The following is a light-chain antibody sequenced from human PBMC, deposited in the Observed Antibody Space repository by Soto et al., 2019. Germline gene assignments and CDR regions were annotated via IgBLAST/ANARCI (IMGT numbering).Light chain of an antibody. V-gene: IGKV3-20*01. CDR2: ATS. CDR3: QQYGSPPWA. J-gene: IGKJ1*01. CDR1: QSVGSNF. Sequence: IVLTQSPGTLSLSPGERATLSCRASQSVGSNFLAWYQQKRGQAPRILIYATSNRASGIPDRFSGSGSGSDFTLTISRLEPEDFAVYYCQQYGSPPWAFGQGTRVAI.